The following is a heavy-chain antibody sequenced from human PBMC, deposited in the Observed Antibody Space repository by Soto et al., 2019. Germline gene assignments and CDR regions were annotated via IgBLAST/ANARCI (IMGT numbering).Heavy chain of an antibody. Sequence: GGSLRLSCAASGFTFSSYAMHWVRQAPGKGLEWVAVISYDGSNKYYADSVKGRLTISRDNSKNTLYLQMNSLRAEDTAVYYCARDARYSSGWYPGGWFDPWGQGTLVTVSS. CDR2: ISYDGSNK. V-gene: IGHV3-30-3*01. D-gene: IGHD6-19*01. CDR3: ARDARYSSGWYPGGWFDP. J-gene: IGHJ5*02. CDR1: GFTFSSYA.